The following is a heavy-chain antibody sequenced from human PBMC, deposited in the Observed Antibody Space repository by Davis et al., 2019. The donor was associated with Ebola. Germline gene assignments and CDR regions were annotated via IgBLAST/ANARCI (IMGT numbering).Heavy chain of an antibody. Sequence: GESLKISCAASGFTFSSYWMHWVRQAPGKGLVWVSRINSDGSSTSYADSVKGRFTISRVNAKNTLYLQMNSLRAEDTAVYYCARVSSGWSTFDYWGQGTLVTVSS. V-gene: IGHV3-74*01. CDR3: ARVSSGWSTFDY. CDR1: GFTFSSYW. J-gene: IGHJ4*02. CDR2: INSDGSST. D-gene: IGHD6-19*01.